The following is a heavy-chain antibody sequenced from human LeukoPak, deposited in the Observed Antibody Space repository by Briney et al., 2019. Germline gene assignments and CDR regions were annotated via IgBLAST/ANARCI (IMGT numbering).Heavy chain of an antibody. CDR3: TRDFVF. J-gene: IGHJ4*02. V-gene: IGHV3-7*01. D-gene: IGHD3-3*01. CDR1: GFAFSTYW. CDR2: INQDGSVK. Sequence: SGGSLRLSCAASGFAFSTYWMDWFRHPPGKWLEWVGNINQDGSVKHYVDSVRGRFTISRDNARNSVYLQMSALRVEDTAVYYCTRDFVFWGQGSLVTASS.